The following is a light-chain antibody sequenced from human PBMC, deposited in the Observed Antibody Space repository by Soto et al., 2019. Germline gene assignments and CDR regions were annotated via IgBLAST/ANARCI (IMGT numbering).Light chain of an antibody. J-gene: IGLJ1*01. CDR1: SSDVGGYNY. Sequence: QSALTQPASVSGSPGQSITVSCTGTSSDVGGYNYVSWYQQHPGKAPKLMIYEVSNRPSGVSNRFSGSKSGNTASLTISGLQAEDEADYYCCSYTSSSTLVFGTGTKPTVL. CDR2: EVS. V-gene: IGLV2-14*01. CDR3: CSYTSSSTLV.